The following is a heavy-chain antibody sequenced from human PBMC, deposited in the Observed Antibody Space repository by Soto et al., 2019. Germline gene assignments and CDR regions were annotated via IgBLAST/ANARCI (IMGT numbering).Heavy chain of an antibody. CDR1: GFTFSSYS. CDR3: ASPPLDAIVTY. J-gene: IGHJ4*02. V-gene: IGHV3-48*01. D-gene: IGHD2-8*01. Sequence: EVQLVESGGGLVQPGGSLRLSCAASGFTFSSYSMNWVRQAPGKGLEWVSYISSSSSTIYYAYSVKGRFTISRDNAKNSLYLQMNSLRAEDTAVYYCASPPLDAIVTYWGQGTLVTVYS. CDR2: ISSSSSTI.